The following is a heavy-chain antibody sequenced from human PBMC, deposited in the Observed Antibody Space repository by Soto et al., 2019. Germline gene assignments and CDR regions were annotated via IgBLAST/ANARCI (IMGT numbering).Heavy chain of an antibody. CDR2: MSYDGSNK. D-gene: IGHD6-6*01. CDR1: GFTFSAYG. CDR3: AKTEYSSSSKVDY. J-gene: IGHJ4*02. Sequence: QVQLVESGGGVVQPGRSLRLSCAASGFTFSAYGMHWVRQAQGRGLEWVALMSYDGSNKYYADSVKGRFTISRDNSKNTLYLQMNSLRTEDTAVYYCAKTEYSSSSKVDYWGQGTLVTVSS. V-gene: IGHV3-30*18.